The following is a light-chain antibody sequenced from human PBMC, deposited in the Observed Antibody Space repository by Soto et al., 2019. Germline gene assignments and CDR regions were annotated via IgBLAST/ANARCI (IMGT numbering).Light chain of an antibody. CDR2: RND. CDR3: AAWDHNLRGLV. CDR1: SSNIGVNF. V-gene: IGLV1-47*01. Sequence: QSVLTQPASTSATPGQGVTISCSGSSSNIGVNFVYWYQQLPETAPTLLIFRNDQRPSGVPDRFSGSKSGTSASLTISGLRSEDEADYYCAAWDHNLRGLVFGKGTKLTVL. J-gene: IGLJ2*01.